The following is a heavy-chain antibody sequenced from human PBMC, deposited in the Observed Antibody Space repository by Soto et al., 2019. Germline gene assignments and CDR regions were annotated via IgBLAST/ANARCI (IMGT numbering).Heavy chain of an antibody. CDR3: ARGGAYYYDSSGRYGMDV. Sequence: GGSLRLSCAASGFTFSSYGMHWVRQAPGKGLEWVAVISYDGSNKYYADSVKGRFTISRDNSKNTLYLQMNSLRAEDTAVYYCARGGAYYYDSSGRYGMDVWGQGTTVTVSS. CDR2: ISYDGSNK. CDR1: GFTFSSYG. D-gene: IGHD3-22*01. V-gene: IGHV3-30*03. J-gene: IGHJ6*02.